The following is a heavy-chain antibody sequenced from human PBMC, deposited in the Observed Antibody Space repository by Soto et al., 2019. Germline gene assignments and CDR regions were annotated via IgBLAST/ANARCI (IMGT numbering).Heavy chain of an antibody. D-gene: IGHD3-16*01. CDR1: GYTFTNFG. CDR3: ARGGTPIDS. Sequence: QVQLVQSGAEVKKPGASVKVSCKASGYTFTNFGISWVRQAPGQGLEWMGWISAYNGNTNYAQKLQGRVTMTTDTSTSTANREVRSLRFDGTAVYYCARGGTPIDSWGQGTLVTVSS. V-gene: IGHV1-18*01. J-gene: IGHJ4*02. CDR2: ISAYNGNT.